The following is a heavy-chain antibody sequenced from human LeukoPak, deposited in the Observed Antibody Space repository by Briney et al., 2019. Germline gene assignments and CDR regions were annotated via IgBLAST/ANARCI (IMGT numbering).Heavy chain of an antibody. J-gene: IGHJ5*02. Sequence: ASVKVSCKASGYTFTDYYLHWLRQAPGQGLEWMGWMHPNSGGTNYAQNFQGRVTMTRDTSITTAYMELSRLTSDDTAVYYCARDCFGFFNWFDPWGQGTLVTVSS. D-gene: IGHD3-3*01. V-gene: IGHV1-2*02. CDR1: GYTFTDYY. CDR2: MHPNSGGT. CDR3: ARDCFGFFNWFDP.